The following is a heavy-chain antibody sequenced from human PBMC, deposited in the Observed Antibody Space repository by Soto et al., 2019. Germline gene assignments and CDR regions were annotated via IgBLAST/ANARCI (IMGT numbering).Heavy chain of an antibody. Sequence: QVQLQESGPGLVKPSQTLSLTCTVSGGSISSGDYYWSWIRQPPGKGLEWIGYIYYSGSTYYNPSLKSRVTISVDTSKNQFSLKLSSVTAADTAVYYCARDHRDYGGNSAFDYWGQGTLVTVSS. CDR1: GGSISSGDYY. CDR2: IYYSGST. V-gene: IGHV4-30-4*01. CDR3: ARDHRDYGGNSAFDY. J-gene: IGHJ4*02. D-gene: IGHD4-17*01.